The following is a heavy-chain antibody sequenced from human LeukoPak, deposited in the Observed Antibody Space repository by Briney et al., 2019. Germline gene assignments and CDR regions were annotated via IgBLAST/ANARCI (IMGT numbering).Heavy chain of an antibody. CDR3: ARAYYYGSGSYAFDI. V-gene: IGHV4-61*08. D-gene: IGHD3-10*01. CDR1: GGSISSGGYY. Sequence: PSETLSLTCAVSGGSISSGGYYWSWIRQPPGKGLEWIGYIYYSGSTNYNPSLKSRVTISVDTSKNQFSLKLSSVTAADTAVYYCARAYYYGSGSYAFDIWGQGTMVTVSS. J-gene: IGHJ3*02. CDR2: IYYSGST.